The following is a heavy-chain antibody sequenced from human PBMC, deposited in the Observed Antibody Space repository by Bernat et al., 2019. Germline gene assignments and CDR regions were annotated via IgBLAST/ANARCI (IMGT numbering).Heavy chain of an antibody. CDR3: ARARYYDLIDY. CDR2: FNSDGSST. Sequence: EVQLVESGGGLVQPGGSLRLSCAASGFTFSSYWMHWVRQAPGKGLVWGSRFNSDGSSTTYADSVKGRITISRDNAKNTVYLQMNSLRAEDTAVYYCARARYYDLIDYWGQGTLVTVSS. V-gene: IGHV3-74*01. D-gene: IGHD3-3*01. CDR1: GFTFSSYW. J-gene: IGHJ4*02.